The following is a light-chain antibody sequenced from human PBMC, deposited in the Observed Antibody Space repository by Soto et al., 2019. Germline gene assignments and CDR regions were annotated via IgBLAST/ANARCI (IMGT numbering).Light chain of an antibody. CDR2: GAS. CDR3: QQYGSSPWT. Sequence: EIVLTQSPGTLSLSPGERATLSCRASQSVSSSYLAWYQQKPGQAPRLLIYGASSRATGIPDRFSGSGSGTDFTLTISRLEPEDFAAYYCQQYGSSPWTFGHGTKVEIK. J-gene: IGKJ1*01. CDR1: QSVSSSY. V-gene: IGKV3-20*01.